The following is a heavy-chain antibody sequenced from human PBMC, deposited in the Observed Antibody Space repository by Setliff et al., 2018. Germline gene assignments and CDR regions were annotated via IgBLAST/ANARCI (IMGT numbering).Heavy chain of an antibody. Sequence: PSETLSLTCTVSGGSSSSHYWSWIRQPPGKGLEWIGYIHYSGTTNYNPSLKSRVTISLDTSKNQFSLSLTSVTAEDTAVYYCARMSGFQYIDVWDKGTTVTVSS. V-gene: IGHV4-59*08. D-gene: IGHD3-3*01. CDR3: ARMSGFQYIDV. CDR2: IHYSGTT. CDR1: GGSSSSHY. J-gene: IGHJ6*03.